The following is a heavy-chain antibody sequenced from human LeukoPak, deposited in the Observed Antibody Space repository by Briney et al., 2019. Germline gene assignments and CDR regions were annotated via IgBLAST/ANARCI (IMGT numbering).Heavy chain of an antibody. CDR3: ARAQGGSSWYGHFDY. CDR2: IYYSGST. D-gene: IGHD6-13*01. CDR1: GGSISSGGYY. Sequence: PSETLSLTCTVSGGSISSGGYYWSWIRQHPGKGLEWIGYIYYSGSTYYNPSLKSRVTISVDTSKNQFSLKLSSVTAADTAVYYCARAQGGSSWYGHFDYWGQGTLVTVSS. J-gene: IGHJ4*02. V-gene: IGHV4-31*03.